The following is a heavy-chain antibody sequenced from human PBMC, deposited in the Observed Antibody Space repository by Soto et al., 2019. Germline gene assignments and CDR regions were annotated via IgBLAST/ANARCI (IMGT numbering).Heavy chain of an antibody. CDR2: ISSSSSYI. Sequence: EVQLVESGGGLVKPGGSLRLSCVASGFNFDSYTMNWVRQAPGKGLEWVSSISSSSSYIDYADSVKGRFTVSRDNGKNSLYLQMSSLRDEDTAMYYCARDYASGWYPWFDPWGQGILVTVSS. D-gene: IGHD6-19*01. V-gene: IGHV3-21*01. J-gene: IGHJ5*02. CDR1: GFNFDSYT. CDR3: ARDYASGWYPWFDP.